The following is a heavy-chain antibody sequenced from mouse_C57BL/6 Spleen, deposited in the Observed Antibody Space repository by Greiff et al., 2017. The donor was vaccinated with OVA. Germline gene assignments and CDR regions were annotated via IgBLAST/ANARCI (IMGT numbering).Heavy chain of an antibody. Sequence: QVQLKQPGAELVKPGASVKVSCKASGYTFTSYWMHWVKQRPGQGLEWIGRIHPSDSDTNYNQKFKGKATLTVDKSSSTAYMQLSSLTSEDSAVYYCAMDGSSPSFDYWGQGTTLTVSS. V-gene: IGHV1-74*01. J-gene: IGHJ2*01. D-gene: IGHD1-1*01. CDR1: GYTFTSYW. CDR2: IHPSDSDT. CDR3: AMDGSSPSFDY.